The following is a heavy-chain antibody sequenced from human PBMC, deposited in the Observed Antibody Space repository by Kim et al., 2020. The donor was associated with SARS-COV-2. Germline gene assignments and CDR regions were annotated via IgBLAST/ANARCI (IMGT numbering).Heavy chain of an antibody. CDR2: INTNTGNP. D-gene: IGHD1-26*01. J-gene: IGHJ5*02. CDR3: ARVVAVRSDGGNPFDP. CDR1: GYTFTSYA. V-gene: IGHV7-4-1*02. Sequence: ASVKVSCKASGYTFTSYAMNWVRQAPGQGLEWMGWINTNTGNPTYAQCFTGRFVFSLDTSVSTAYLQISSLKVEDTAVYYCARVVAVRSDGGNPFDPWCQGTLVTVSS.